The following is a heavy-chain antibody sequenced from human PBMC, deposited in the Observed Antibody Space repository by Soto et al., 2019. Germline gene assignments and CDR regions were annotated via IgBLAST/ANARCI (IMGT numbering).Heavy chain of an antibody. V-gene: IGHV5-51*01. Sequence: GESLKISCKGSGYSFTSYWIGWVRQMPGKGLEWMGIIYPGDSDTRYSPSFQGQVTISAAKSISTAYLQWSSLKASDTAMYYCARSSYDSNDAFDIWGQGTMVTVSS. CDR2: IYPGDSDT. CDR3: ARSSYDSNDAFDI. D-gene: IGHD3-22*01. CDR1: GYSFTSYW. J-gene: IGHJ3*02.